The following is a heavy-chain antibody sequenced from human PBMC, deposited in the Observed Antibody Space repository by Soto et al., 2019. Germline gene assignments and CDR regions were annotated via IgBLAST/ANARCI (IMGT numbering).Heavy chain of an antibody. J-gene: IGHJ4*02. CDR3: ARLPKGSTVTS. CDR2: ITSSGDST. Sequence: DVQLLESGGGSVHPGGSLRLACAGSGCRFSDYSMNWVRQAPGKGLEWVAYITSSGDSTYYADSVKGRFTVSRDNAKNSLFLQMNGLRDEDTAVYYCARLPKGSTVTSWGQGTLVTVSS. V-gene: IGHV3-48*02. D-gene: IGHD4-17*01. CDR1: GCRFSDYS.